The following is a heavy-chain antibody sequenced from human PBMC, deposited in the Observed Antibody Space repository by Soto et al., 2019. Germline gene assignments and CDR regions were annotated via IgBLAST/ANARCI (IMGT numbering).Heavy chain of an antibody. CDR1: GFTFSSYG. CDR2: ISYDGSNK. D-gene: IGHD2-15*01. Sequence: QVQLVESGGGVVQPGRSLRLSCAASGFTFSSYGMHWVRQAPGKGLEWVAVISYDGSNKYYADSVKGRFTISRDNSKNTLYLQMNRLRAEDTAVYYCAKDLPLLTATLSYAFDIWGQGTMVTVSS. CDR3: AKDLPLLTATLSYAFDI. V-gene: IGHV3-30*18. J-gene: IGHJ3*02.